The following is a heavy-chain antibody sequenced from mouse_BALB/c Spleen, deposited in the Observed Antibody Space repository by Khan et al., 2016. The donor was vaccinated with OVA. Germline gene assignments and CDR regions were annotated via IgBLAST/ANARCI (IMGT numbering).Heavy chain of an antibody. CDR3: ARAFYNGAWFAY. D-gene: IGHD1-3*01. V-gene: IGHV2-9*02. CDR1: GFSLSNYG. CDR2: IWAGGST. Sequence: QVQLKESGPGLVAPSQTLSITCTVSGFSLSNYGVHWVRQPPGKGLEWLGVIWAGGSTNHNSALMSRLSISTDDSTTQVFLTMNSLQTDDTAMYYCARAFYNGAWFAYWGQGTLVTVSA. J-gene: IGHJ3*01.